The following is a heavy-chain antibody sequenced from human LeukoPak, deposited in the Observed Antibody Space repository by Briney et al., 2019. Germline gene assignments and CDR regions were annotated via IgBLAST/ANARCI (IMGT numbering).Heavy chain of an antibody. CDR3: ARIYGSGRGDAFDI. Sequence: ASVKVSCKVSGYTFNDYYMHWVQQAPGKGLEWMGLVDPEDGETIYAEKFQGRVTITADTSTDTAYMELSSLRSEDTAVYYCARIYGSGRGDAFDIWGQGTMVTVSS. CDR2: VDPEDGET. J-gene: IGHJ3*02. CDR1: GYTFNDYY. D-gene: IGHD3-10*01. V-gene: IGHV1-69-2*01.